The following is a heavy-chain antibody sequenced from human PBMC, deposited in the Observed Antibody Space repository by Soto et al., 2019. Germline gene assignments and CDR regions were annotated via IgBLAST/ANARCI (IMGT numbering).Heavy chain of an antibody. D-gene: IGHD3-16*01. V-gene: IGHV3-9*01. CDR2: TNWKSDI. CDR3: AISQDRGGRTTFIH. Sequence: GGSLRLSCAVSGFTFDDNAMHWVRQAPEKGLEWVSGTNWKSDIGYADSVKGRFTISRDNAENSLYLQMNSPRAEDTALYYCAISQDRGGRTTFIHWGQGTQVTVSS. CDR1: GFTFDDNA. J-gene: IGHJ4*02.